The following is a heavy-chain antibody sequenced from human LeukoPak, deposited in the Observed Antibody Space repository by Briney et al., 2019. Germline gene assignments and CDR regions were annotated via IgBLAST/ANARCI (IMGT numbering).Heavy chain of an antibody. CDR3: ARGEMVRGVIITPNYYYYYGMDV. J-gene: IGHJ6*02. CDR2: IKQDGSEK. V-gene: IGHV3-7*05. CDR1: GFTFINYA. Sequence: GGSLRLSCAASGFTFINYAMSWVRQAPGKGLEWVANIKQDGSEKYYVDSVKGRFTISRDNAKNSLYLQMNSLRAEDTAVYYCARGEMVRGVIITPNYYYYYGMDVWGQGTTVTVSS. D-gene: IGHD3-10*01.